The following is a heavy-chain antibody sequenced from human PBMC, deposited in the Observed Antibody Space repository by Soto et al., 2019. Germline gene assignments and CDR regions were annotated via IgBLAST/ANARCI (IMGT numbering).Heavy chain of an antibody. CDR1: GFTFDDYA. V-gene: IGHV3-9*01. Sequence: GGPLRLSCAASGFTFDDYAMHWVRQAPGKGLEWVSGISWNSGSIGYADSVKGRFTISRDNAKNSLYLQMNSLRAEDTALYYCAKDVVATTFHAFDIWGQGTMVTVSS. J-gene: IGHJ3*02. CDR3: AKDVVATTFHAFDI. CDR2: ISWNSGSI. D-gene: IGHD5-12*01.